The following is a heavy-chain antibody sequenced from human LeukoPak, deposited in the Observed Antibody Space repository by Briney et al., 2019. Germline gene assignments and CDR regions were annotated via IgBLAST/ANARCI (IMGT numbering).Heavy chain of an antibody. CDR1: GGTFSSYA. CDR3: ARAHDSSGYYSFYFDY. D-gene: IGHD3-22*01. V-gene: IGHV1-69*01. CDR2: IIPIFGTA. J-gene: IGHJ4*02. Sequence: GASVKVSCKASGGTFSSYAISWVRQAPGQGLEWMGGIIPIFGTANYAQKFQGRVTITADESTSTAYMELSSLRSEGTAVYYCARAHDSSGYYSFYFDYWGQGTLVTVSS.